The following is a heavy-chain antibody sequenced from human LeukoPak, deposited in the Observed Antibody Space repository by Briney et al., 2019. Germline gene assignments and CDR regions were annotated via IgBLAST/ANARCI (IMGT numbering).Heavy chain of an antibody. Sequence: GGSLRLSCAASGLIFSRYWMHWVRQAPGKGLVWVSRINIDGSSTTYAGSVEGRFTISRDNAKNTVYLQMNSLRAKDTAVYYCARVIGGSFFYYYYGMDVWGQGTTVTVSS. CDR1: GLIFSRYW. CDR2: INIDGSST. J-gene: IGHJ6*02. V-gene: IGHV3-74*01. CDR3: ARVIGGSFFYYYYGMDV. D-gene: IGHD3-10*01.